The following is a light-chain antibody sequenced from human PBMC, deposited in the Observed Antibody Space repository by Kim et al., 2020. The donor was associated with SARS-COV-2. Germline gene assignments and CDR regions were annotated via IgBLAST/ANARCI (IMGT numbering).Light chain of an antibody. CDR3: SSYTSSSTLV. J-gene: IGLJ3*02. CDR1: SSDVGGYNY. Sequence: GQSITISCTGTSSDVGGYNYVSWYQQHPGKAPKLMIYDVSNRPSGVSNRFSGSKSGNTASLTISGLQAEDEADYYCSSYTSSSTLVLGGGTQRTV. V-gene: IGLV2-14*03. CDR2: DVS.